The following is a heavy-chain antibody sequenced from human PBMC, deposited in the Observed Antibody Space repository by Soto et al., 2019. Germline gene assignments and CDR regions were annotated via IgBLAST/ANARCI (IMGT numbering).Heavy chain of an antibody. D-gene: IGHD2-21*01. J-gene: IGHJ4*02. V-gene: IGHV3-7*03. CDR2: IDQDESRK. Sequence: WGSLRLSCVASGLTLSNYWMTWVRQTPGKGLEWVANIDQDESRKNYVDSVKGRFIISRDNSRNSVYLQMNSLTADDTGIYYCATDILIRDYWGQGTRVTVSS. CDR3: ATDILIRDY. CDR1: GLTLSNYW.